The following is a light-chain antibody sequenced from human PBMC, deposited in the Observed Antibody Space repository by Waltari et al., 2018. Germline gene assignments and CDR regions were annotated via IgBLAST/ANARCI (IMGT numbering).Light chain of an antibody. CDR2: WAS. V-gene: IGKV4-1*01. J-gene: IGKJ3*01. CDR1: QSVLYSSNNKNY. Sequence: IAISHTPDSLAVSLGERAGMHCKWSQSVLYSSNNKNYLAWYQQKPGQPPKLLIYWASTRESGVPDRFSGSGSGTDFTLTISSLQAEDVAVYYCQQYYSTPFTFGPGTKVDIK. CDR3: QQYYSTPFT.